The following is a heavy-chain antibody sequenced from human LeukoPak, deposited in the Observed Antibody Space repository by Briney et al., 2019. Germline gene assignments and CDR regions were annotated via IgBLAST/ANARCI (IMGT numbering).Heavy chain of an antibody. CDR3: VSGFLQWLY. J-gene: IGHJ4*02. D-gene: IGHD3-3*01. V-gene: IGHV3-7*01. CDR2: INPDGSNM. Sequence: GGSLGLSCAASGFSFSSYWMSWVRQAPGKGLEWVANINPDGSNMLYVDSAKGRFTISRDNAKNSLYLQMNNLRAEDTAVYFCVSGFLQWLYWGQGTLVTVSS. CDR1: GFSFSSYW.